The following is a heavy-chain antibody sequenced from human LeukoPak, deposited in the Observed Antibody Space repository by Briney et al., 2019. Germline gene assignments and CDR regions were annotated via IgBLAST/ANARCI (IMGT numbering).Heavy chain of an antibody. CDR3: AKDISPGSNAFDL. Sequence: GGSLRLSCAASGFTFSSYWMHWVRQAPGKGLVWVSRINTDGSSTSYADSVKGRFTISRDNAKNTLYLQMNSLRAEDTAVYYCAKDISPGSNAFDLWGRGTMVTVSS. CDR1: GFTFSSYW. CDR2: INTDGSST. D-gene: IGHD2-2*01. V-gene: IGHV3-74*01. J-gene: IGHJ3*01.